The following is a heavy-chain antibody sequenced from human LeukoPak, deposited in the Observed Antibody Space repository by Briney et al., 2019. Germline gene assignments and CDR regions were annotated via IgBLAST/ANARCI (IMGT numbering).Heavy chain of an antibody. Sequence: GASVKVSCKASGYTFTSYYIHWVRQAPGQGLEWMGIINPSGGSTSYAQKFQGRVTMTRDTSTSTVYMELSSLRSEDTAVYYCARESGSYGAFDIWGQGTMVTVSS. CDR3: ARESGSYGAFDI. CDR2: INPSGGST. D-gene: IGHD1-26*01. CDR1: GYTFTSYY. J-gene: IGHJ3*02. V-gene: IGHV1-46*01.